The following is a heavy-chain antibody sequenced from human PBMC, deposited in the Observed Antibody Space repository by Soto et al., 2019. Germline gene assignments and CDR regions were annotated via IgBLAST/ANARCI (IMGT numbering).Heavy chain of an antibody. CDR2: IYHSGST. J-gene: IGHJ6*02. CDR1: GGSISSSNW. Sequence: SETLSLTCAVSGGSISSSNWWSWVRQPPGKGLEWIGEIYHSGSTNYNPSLKSRVTISVDKSKNQFSLKLSSVTAADTAVYYCARDLGGSDLGYGMDVWGQGTTVTVSS. V-gene: IGHV4-4*02. CDR3: ARDLGGSDLGYGMDV. D-gene: IGHD3-16*01.